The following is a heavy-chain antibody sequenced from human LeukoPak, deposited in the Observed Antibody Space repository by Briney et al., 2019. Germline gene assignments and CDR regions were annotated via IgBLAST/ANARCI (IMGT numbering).Heavy chain of an antibody. CDR2: ISPSGNT. J-gene: IGHJ4*02. Sequence: SETLSLTCIVSGGSISGSSYYWGWIRQTPGMGLEWIGTISPSGNTYNSPSLKSRVTISVDTSNNQFSLSLSSVTAADTAVHFCARAPDWWQHPDFWGLGSLVTVSS. V-gene: IGHV4-39*07. CDR1: GGSISGSSYY. CDR3: ARAPDWWQHPDF. D-gene: IGHD2-15*01.